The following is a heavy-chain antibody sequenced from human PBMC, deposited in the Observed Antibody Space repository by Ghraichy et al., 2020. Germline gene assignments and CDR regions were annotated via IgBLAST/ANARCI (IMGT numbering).Heavy chain of an antibody. CDR1: GGSFSGYY. CDR3: ARGGVRYFDWLLFCYYYYGMDV. D-gene: IGHD3-9*01. Sequence: SETLSLTCAVYGGSFSGYYWSWIRQPPGKGLEWIGEINHSGSTNYNPSHKSRVTISVDTSKNQFSLKLSSVTAADTAVYYCARGGVRYFDWLLFCYYYYGMDVWSQGTTVTVSS. J-gene: IGHJ6*02. CDR2: INHSGST. V-gene: IGHV4-34*01.